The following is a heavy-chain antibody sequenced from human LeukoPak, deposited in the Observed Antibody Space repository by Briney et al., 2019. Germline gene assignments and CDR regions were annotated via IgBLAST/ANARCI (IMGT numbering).Heavy chain of an antibody. CDR1: GYSFTSYW. Sequence: GESLKISCKGSGYSFTSYWIGWVRQMPGKGLEWMGVIYPGDSDTRCSPSLQGQVTISADKSISTAYLQWSSLKASDTAMYYCARARTMVRGAATSFDYWGQGTLVTVSS. CDR3: ARARTMVRGAATSFDY. D-gene: IGHD3-10*01. V-gene: IGHV5-51*01. CDR2: IYPGDSDT. J-gene: IGHJ4*02.